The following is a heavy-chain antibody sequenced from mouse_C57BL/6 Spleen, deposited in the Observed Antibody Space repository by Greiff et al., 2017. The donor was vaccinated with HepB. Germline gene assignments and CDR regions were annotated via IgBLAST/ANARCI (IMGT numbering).Heavy chain of an antibody. Sequence: VQLQQPGAELVRPGSSVKLSCKASGYTFTSYWMHWVKQRPIPGLEWIGNIDPSDSETHYNQKFKDKATLTVDKSSITAYMQLSSLTSEDSAVYYCARALYCILLFAYWGQGTLVTVSA. CDR1: GYTFTSYW. J-gene: IGHJ3*01. D-gene: IGHD1-1*01. CDR2: IDPSDSET. CDR3: ARALYCILLFAY. V-gene: IGHV1-52*01.